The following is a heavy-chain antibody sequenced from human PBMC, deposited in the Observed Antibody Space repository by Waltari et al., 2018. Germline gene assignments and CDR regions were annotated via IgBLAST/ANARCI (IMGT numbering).Heavy chain of an antibody. D-gene: IGHD1-26*01. CDR3: ARAREMGDY. J-gene: IGHJ4*02. Sequence: EGQLVESGGGLVHTWGPQKPSCAASGFTFSMHGMNWVRPAPGLGLEWLSYISSSSGSIYYADSEKGRFTISRDNAKNSRYRQMNSLRDEDTAVYYCARAREMGDYWGQGTLVNVSS. CDR2: ISSSSGSI. CDR1: GFTFSMHG. V-gene: IGHV3-48*02.